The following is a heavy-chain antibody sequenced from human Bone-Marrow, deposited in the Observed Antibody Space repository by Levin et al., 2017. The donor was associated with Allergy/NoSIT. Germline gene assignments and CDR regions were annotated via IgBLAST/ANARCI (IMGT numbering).Heavy chain of an antibody. CDR1: GFTFSSYA. V-gene: IGHV3-30*04. CDR3: AGGIGSGYYYYYYYGMDV. Sequence: GESLKISCAASGFTFSSYAMHWVRQTPGKGLEWVAVISYDGSNKYYADSVKGRFTISRDNCKNTLYLQMNSLRAEDTAVYYCAGGIGSGYYYYYYYGMDVWGQGTTVTVSS. D-gene: IGHD3-22*01. J-gene: IGHJ6*02. CDR2: ISYDGSNK.